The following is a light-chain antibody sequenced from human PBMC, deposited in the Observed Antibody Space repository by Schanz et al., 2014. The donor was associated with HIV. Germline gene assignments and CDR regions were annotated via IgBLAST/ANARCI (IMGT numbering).Light chain of an antibody. J-gene: IGLJ3*02. V-gene: IGLV1-40*01. CDR1: RSNIGAGYD. CDR3: CSFAGTIWV. Sequence: QSVLTQPPSVSGAPGQRVTISCTGSRSNIGAGYDVHWYHHLPGTAPKLLVYGNTYRPSGVPDRFSGSKSGTSASLTITGLQAEDEADYFCCSFAGTIWVFGGGTKLTVL. CDR2: GNT.